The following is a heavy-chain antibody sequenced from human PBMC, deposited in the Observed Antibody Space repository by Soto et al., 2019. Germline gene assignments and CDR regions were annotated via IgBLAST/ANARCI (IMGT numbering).Heavy chain of an antibody. CDR3: AKVPAYTNYPNYYYGMGI. J-gene: IGHJ6*02. D-gene: IGHD2-21*01. CDR2: ISYDGSNK. CDR1: GFTFSSYG. V-gene: IGHV3-30*18. Sequence: PGGSLRLSCAASGFTFSSYGMHWVRQAPGKGLEWVAVISYDGSNKYYADSVKGRFTISRDNSKNTLYLQMNSLRAEDTAVYYCAKVPAYTNYPNYYYGMGIWGQGTRVTVSS.